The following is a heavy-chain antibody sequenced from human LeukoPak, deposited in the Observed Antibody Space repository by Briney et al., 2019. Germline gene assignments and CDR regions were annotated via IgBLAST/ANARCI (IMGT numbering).Heavy chain of an antibody. Sequence: GGSLRLSCSASGFSFSDYDMNWVRQAPGRGLEWVSGIRDSGAGTYYADSVKGRFTISRDNSKSTLYLQMNSLRAEDTAVYYCANRGVGYYYMDVWGKGTTVTVSS. CDR2: IRDSGAGT. D-gene: IGHD3-10*01. V-gene: IGHV3-23*01. CDR3: ANRGVGYYYMDV. CDR1: GFSFSDYD. J-gene: IGHJ6*03.